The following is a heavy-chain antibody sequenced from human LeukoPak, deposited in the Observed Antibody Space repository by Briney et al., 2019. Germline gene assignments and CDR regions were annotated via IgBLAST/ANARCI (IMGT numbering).Heavy chain of an antibody. Sequence: WASVKVSCKASGYTFTSYAMHWVRQAPGQRLEWMGWINAGNGNTKYSQKFQGRVTITRDTSASTAYMELSSLRSEDTAVYYCARDLRVRLRSRAFDPWGQGTLVTVSS. J-gene: IGHJ5*02. CDR1: GYTFTSYA. CDR3: ARDLRVRLRSRAFDP. V-gene: IGHV1-3*01. CDR2: INAGNGNT.